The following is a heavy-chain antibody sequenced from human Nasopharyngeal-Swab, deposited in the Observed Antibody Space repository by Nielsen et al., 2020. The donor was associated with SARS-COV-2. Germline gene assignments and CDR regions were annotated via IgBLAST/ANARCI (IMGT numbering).Heavy chain of an antibody. Sequence: GESLKISCAASGSSFSRYAMNWVRQAPGKGLEWVSGISASGGSTDQADPVKGRFTISRDNSKNTLDLQMNSLRAEDTAVYYCATELVVAAGGSYYYYGMDVWGQGTTVTVSS. D-gene: IGHD2-15*01. CDR2: ISASGGST. V-gene: IGHV3-23*01. J-gene: IGHJ6*02. CDR3: ATELVVAAGGSYYYYGMDV. CDR1: GSSFSRYA.